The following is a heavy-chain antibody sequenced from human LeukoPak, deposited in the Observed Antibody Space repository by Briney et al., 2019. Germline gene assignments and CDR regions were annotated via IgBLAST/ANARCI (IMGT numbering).Heavy chain of an antibody. CDR2: ISTNGGST. D-gene: IGHD2-21*01. J-gene: IGHJ3*02. CDR3: ARSVAINAFDI. V-gene: IGHV3-64*01. Sequence: PGGSLRLSCAASGSTFSNYAMHWVRQAPGEGLEYLSTISTNGGSTYYANSVKGRFTISRDNSKNTLYLQMGSLRAEDMAVYYCARSVAINAFDIWGQGTMVTVSS. CDR1: GSTFSNYA.